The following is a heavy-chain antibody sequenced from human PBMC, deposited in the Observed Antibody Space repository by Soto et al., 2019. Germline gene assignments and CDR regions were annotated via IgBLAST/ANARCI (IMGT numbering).Heavy chain of an antibody. Sequence: VQLLESGGGLVQPGGSLRLSCAASGFTFSSYGISWVRQAPGQGLEWMGWISAYNGNTNYAQKLQGRVTMTTDTSTSTAYMELRSLRSDDTAVYYCARCVAVAGPYWYFDLWGRGTLVTVSS. V-gene: IGHV1-18*04. CDR2: ISAYNGNT. CDR3: ARCVAVAGPYWYFDL. J-gene: IGHJ2*01. D-gene: IGHD6-19*01. CDR1: GFTFSSYG.